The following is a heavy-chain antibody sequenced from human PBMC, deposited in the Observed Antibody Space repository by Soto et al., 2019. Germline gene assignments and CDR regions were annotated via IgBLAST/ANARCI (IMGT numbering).Heavy chain of an antibody. J-gene: IGHJ4*02. CDR1: GGSISSGGYY. CDR3: ASSADEYSSEAYYFDY. V-gene: IGHV4-31*03. D-gene: IGHD4-4*01. CDR2: IYYSGST. Sequence: PSETLSLTCTVSGGSISSGGYYWSWIRQRPGKGLEWIGYIYYSGSTYYNPSLKSRVTISVDTSKNQFSLKLSSVTAADTAVYYCASSADEYSSEAYYFDYWGQGTLVTVSS.